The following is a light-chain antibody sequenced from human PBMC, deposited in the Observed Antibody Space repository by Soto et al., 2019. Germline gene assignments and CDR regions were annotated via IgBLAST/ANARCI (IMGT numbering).Light chain of an antibody. CDR1: STDIGAYNY. V-gene: IGLV2-14*01. CDR2: DVS. J-gene: IGLJ1*01. CDR3: SSYAASTSFY. Sequence: QSALTQPASVSGSPGQSITISCTGTSTDIGAYNYVSWYQQHAGKAPKLVIYDVSNRPSGVSHRFSCFKSGKTASLTISGLQADDEADYYCSSYAASTSFYFATGTKLTVL.